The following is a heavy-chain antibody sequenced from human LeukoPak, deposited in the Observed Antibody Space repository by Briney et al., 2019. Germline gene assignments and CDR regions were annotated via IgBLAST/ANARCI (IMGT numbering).Heavy chain of an antibody. D-gene: IGHD5-18*01. J-gene: IGHJ4*02. CDR2: IYYSGST. V-gene: IGHV4-39*07. CDR3: ARATSSWIQLSRHFDY. CDR1: GGSISSSSYY. Sequence: SETLSLTCTVSGGSISSSSYYWGWIRQPPGKGLEWIGSIYYSGSTYYNPSLKSRVTISVDTSKDQFSLKLSSVTAADTAVYYCARATSSWIQLSRHFDYWGQGTLVTVSS.